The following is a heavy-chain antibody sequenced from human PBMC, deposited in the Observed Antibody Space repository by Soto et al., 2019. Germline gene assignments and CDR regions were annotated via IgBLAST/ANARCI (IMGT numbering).Heavy chain of an antibody. CDR2: ISAYNGNT. V-gene: IGHV1-18*01. CDR3: ARMGPDCSGGSCYSDLHYYYYYGMDV. CDR1: GYTFTSYG. D-gene: IGHD2-15*01. Sequence: ASVKVSCKASGYTFTSYGISWVRQAPGQGLEWMGWISAYNGNTNYAQKLQGRVTMTTDTSTSTAYMELRSLRSGDTAVYYCARMGPDCSGGSCYSDLHYYYYYGMDVWGQGTTVTVAS. J-gene: IGHJ6*02.